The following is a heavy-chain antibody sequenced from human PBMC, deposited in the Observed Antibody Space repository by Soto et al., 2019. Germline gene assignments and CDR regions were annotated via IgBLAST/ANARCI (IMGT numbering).Heavy chain of an antibody. CDR2: ISGSGGSI. D-gene: IGHD6-19*01. J-gene: IGHJ5*02. CDR3: AKDVDTSGLYNWFDP. CDR1: GFTFSNYA. Sequence: GGSLRLSCAASGFTFSNYAMNWVRQAPGKGLEWVSGISGSGGSIYYADSVKGRFTISRDNSKNTLNLQMNSLRVEDTAVYYCAKDVDTSGLYNWFDPWGQGTLVTVPQ. V-gene: IGHV3-23*01.